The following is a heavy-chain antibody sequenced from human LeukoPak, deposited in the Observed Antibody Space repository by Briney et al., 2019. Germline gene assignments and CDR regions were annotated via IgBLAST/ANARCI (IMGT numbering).Heavy chain of an antibody. J-gene: IGHJ4*02. CDR1: GFTFSSYA. CDR2: ISGSGGST. CDR3: AKSQAMVRGVIGY. D-gene: IGHD3-10*01. V-gene: IGHV3-23*01. Sequence: GSLRLSCAASGFTFSSYAMSWVRQAPGKGLEWVSAISGSGGSTNYADSVKGRFTISRDNSKNTLYLQMNSLRAEDTAVYYCAKSQAMVRGVIGYWGQGTLVTVSS.